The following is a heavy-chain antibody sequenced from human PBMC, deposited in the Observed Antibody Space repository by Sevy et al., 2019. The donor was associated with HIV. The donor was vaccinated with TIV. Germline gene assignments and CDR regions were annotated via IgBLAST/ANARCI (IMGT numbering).Heavy chain of an antibody. CDR1: GFTFSSYS. CDR2: ISSSSSYI. D-gene: IGHD1-26*01. Sequence: GGSLRLSCAASGFTFSSYSMNWVRQAPGKGLEWVSSISSSSSYIYYADSVKGRFTISRDNAKNSLYLQMNSLRAEDTALYYCARVMGATGAFDIWGQGTMVTVSS. J-gene: IGHJ3*02. CDR3: ARVMGATGAFDI. V-gene: IGHV3-21*01.